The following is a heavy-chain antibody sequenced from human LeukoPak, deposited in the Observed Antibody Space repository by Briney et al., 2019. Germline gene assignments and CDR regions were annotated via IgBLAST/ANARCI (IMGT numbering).Heavy chain of an antibody. CDR1: GFAFSTYG. D-gene: IGHD7-27*01. V-gene: IGHV3-33*01. CDR2: IWFDGSDD. J-gene: IGHJ3*02. Sequence: GGSLRLSCAASGFAFSTYGMHWVRQAPGKALEWVAVIWFDGSDDSYADSVKGRFTISRDNSKNTLFLQMNSLRAEDTAVYFCARATGDGRHAFDIWGQGTIVTVSS. CDR3: ARATGDGRHAFDI.